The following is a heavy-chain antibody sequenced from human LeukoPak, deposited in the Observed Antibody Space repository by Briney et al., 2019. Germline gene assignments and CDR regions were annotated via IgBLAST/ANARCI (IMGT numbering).Heavy chain of an antibody. CDR1: GFXFSSYA. J-gene: IGHJ4*02. Sequence: GGSLRLSCAASGFXFSSYAMHWVRQAPGKGLEWVAVISYDGSNKYYADSVKGRFTISRDNSKNTLYLQMNSLRAEGTAVYYCASLRYYYDSSGHLGVDYWGQGTLVTVSS. CDR2: ISYDGSNK. CDR3: ASLRYYYDSSGHLGVDY. D-gene: IGHD3-22*01. V-gene: IGHV3-30-3*01.